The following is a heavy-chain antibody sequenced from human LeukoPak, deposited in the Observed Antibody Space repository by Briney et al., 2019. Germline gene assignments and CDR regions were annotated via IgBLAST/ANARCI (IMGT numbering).Heavy chain of an antibody. V-gene: IGHV4-59*01. CDR3: ARGFIGPDYDFWSGPNWFDP. J-gene: IGHJ5*02. D-gene: IGHD3-3*01. Sequence: PPETLSLTCTVSAGSISSYYWSWIRQPPGKGLEWIGYIYDSGSTKYNPYLKSRVTISVATSKTQSSLKLRSVTAADTAVYYCARGFIGPDYDFWSGPNWFDPWGQGTLVTVSS. CDR1: AGSISSYY. CDR2: IYDSGST.